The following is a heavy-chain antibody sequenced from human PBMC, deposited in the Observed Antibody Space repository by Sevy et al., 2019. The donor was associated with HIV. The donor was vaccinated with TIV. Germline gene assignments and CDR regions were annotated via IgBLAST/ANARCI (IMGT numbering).Heavy chain of an antibody. D-gene: IGHD3-10*01. J-gene: IGHJ6*02. CDR1: GFTFDDYT. Sequence: GGSLRLSCAASGFTFDDYTMHWVRQAPGKGLEWVSLISWDGGSTYYADSVKGRFTISRYNSKNSLYLQMNSLRTEDTALYYCAKDMVPSLLLWFGERLGMDVWGQGTTVTVSS. V-gene: IGHV3-43*01. CDR2: ISWDGGST. CDR3: AKDMVPSLLLWFGERLGMDV.